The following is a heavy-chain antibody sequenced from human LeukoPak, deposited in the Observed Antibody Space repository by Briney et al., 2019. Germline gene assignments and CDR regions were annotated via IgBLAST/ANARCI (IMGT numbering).Heavy chain of an antibody. CDR2: MNPNSGNT. D-gene: IGHD3-22*01. Sequence: ASVKVSCKASGYTFTSYDINWVRQATGQGLEWMGWMNPNSGNTGYAQKFQGRVTITRNTSISTAYMELSSLRSEDTAVYYCARATRYDSSWFDPWGQGTLVTVSS. V-gene: IGHV1-8*03. J-gene: IGHJ5*02. CDR3: ARATRYDSSWFDP. CDR1: GYTFTSYD.